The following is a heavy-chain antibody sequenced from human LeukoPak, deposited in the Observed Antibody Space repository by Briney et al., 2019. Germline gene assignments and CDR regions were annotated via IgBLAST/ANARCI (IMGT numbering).Heavy chain of an antibody. CDR3: AKHSAAAGRDYFDY. CDR1: GFTFSTYS. Sequence: GGSLRLSCAASGFTFSTYSINWVRQAPGKGLGWVSYISSSSTTIYYADSVKGRFTISRDNSKNTLYLQMNSLRADDTAVYYCAKHSAAAGRDYFDYWGQGTLVTVSS. CDR2: ISSSSTTI. V-gene: IGHV3-48*01. J-gene: IGHJ4*02. D-gene: IGHD6-13*01.